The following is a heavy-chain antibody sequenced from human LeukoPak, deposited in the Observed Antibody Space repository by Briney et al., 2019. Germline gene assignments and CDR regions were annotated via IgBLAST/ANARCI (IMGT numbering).Heavy chain of an antibody. J-gene: IGHJ2*01. CDR2: IHYTGST. Sequence: SETLSLTCTVSGGSIRSYYWSWIRQPPGKGLEWIGYIHYTGSTDYNPSLRSRVSISVDTSKNQFSVKLSSVTAADTAVYYCARHGLRWDFDLWGRGTLVTVSS. D-gene: IGHD4-17*01. V-gene: IGHV4-59*08. CDR1: GGSIRSYY. CDR3: ARHGLRWDFDL.